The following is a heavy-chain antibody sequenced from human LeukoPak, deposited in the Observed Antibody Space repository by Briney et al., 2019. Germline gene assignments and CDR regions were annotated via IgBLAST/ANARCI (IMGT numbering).Heavy chain of an antibody. V-gene: IGHV3-21*04. CDR3: ARTYSYGQTTYYDSSGPIRNYFDY. D-gene: IGHD3-22*01. CDR2: ISSSSSYM. Sequence: GGSLRLSCAASGFTFSSYSMNWVRQAPGKGLEWVSSISSSSSYMYYADSVKGRFTISRDNSKNTLYLQMNSLRAEDTAVYYCARTYSYGQTTYYDSSGPIRNYFDYWGQGTLVTVSS. CDR1: GFTFSSYS. J-gene: IGHJ4*02.